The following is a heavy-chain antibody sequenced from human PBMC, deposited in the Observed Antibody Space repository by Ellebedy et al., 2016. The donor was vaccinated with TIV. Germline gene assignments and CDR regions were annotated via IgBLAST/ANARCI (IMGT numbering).Heavy chain of an antibody. Sequence: SETLSLTXTVSGGSISSRSHYWGWIRQPPGKGLEWIGSIYYSGSTYYNPSLKSRVTISVDTSKNQFSLKLSSVTAADTAVYYCVSSGGLVTIDYWGQGTLVIVSS. V-gene: IGHV4-39*01. D-gene: IGHD3-3*01. CDR1: GGSISSRSHY. CDR3: VSSGGLVTIDY. CDR2: IYYSGST. J-gene: IGHJ4*02.